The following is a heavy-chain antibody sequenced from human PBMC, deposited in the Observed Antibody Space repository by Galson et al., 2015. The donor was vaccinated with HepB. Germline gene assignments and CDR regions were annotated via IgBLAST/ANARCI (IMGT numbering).Heavy chain of an antibody. V-gene: IGHV3-48*02. D-gene: IGHD5/OR15-5a*01. CDR1: GFTFNIYT. J-gene: IGHJ4*02. CDR2: ISSTGSAI. Sequence: SLRLSCAASGFTFNIYTMSWVRQAPGTGLVWISYISSTGSAIAYADSVKGRFTVSRDNAKNSLYLQMNSLRDEDTAVYYCARVIYSVYDDYYDYWGQGALVTVSS. CDR3: ARVIYSVYDDYYDY.